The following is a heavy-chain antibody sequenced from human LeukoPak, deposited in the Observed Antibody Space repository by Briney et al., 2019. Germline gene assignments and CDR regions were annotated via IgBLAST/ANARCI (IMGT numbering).Heavy chain of an antibody. CDR3: ARAPRGYGDYNFDY. D-gene: IGHD4-17*01. J-gene: IGHJ4*02. CDR2: INPNSGGT. CDR1: GYTFTGYY. Sequence: GASVKVSCKASGYTFTGYYMHWVRQAPGQGLEWMGRINPNSGGTNYAQKFQGWVTMTRDTSISTAYMELSRLRSDDTAVYYCARAPRGYGDYNFDYWGQGTLVTVSS. V-gene: IGHV1-2*04.